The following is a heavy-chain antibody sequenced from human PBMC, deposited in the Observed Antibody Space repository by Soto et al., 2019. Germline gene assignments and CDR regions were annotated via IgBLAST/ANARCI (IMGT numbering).Heavy chain of an antibody. CDR3: ARVATRGYYYMDV. CDR1: GGSISSGGYY. D-gene: IGHD1-26*01. CDR2: IYYSGST. J-gene: IGHJ6*03. Sequence: SETLSLTCTVSGGSISSGGYYWSWIRQHPGKGLEWIGYIYYSGSTYYNPSLKSRVTISVDTSKNQFSLKLSSVTAADTAVYYCARVATRGYYYMDVWGKGTTVTVSS. V-gene: IGHV4-31*03.